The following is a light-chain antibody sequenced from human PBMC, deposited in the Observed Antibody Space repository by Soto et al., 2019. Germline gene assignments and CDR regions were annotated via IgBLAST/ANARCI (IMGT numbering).Light chain of an antibody. CDR2: ANN. J-gene: IGLJ1*01. CDR3: QSYDTNLRGV. CDR1: SSNIGAGYD. Sequence: QSVVTQPPSVSGAPGQRVTISCTGSSSNIGAGYDVHWYQQFPGTAPKLLIYANNNRPSGVPDRFSASKSGTSASLAITGLQADDEADYYFQSYDTNLRGVFGTGTKLTVL. V-gene: IGLV1-40*01.